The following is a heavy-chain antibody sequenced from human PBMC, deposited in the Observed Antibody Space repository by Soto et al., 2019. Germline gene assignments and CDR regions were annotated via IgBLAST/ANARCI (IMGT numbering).Heavy chain of an antibody. Sequence: GSLRLSCAASGFTFSSYAMHWVRQAPGKGLEWVAVISYDGSNKYYADSVKGRFTISRDNSKNTPYLQMNSLRAEDTAVYYCARGLASIAAAGDYWGQGTLVTVSS. CDR3: ARGLASIAAAGDY. CDR1: GFTFSSYA. D-gene: IGHD6-13*01. J-gene: IGHJ4*02. CDR2: ISYDGSNK. V-gene: IGHV3-30-3*01.